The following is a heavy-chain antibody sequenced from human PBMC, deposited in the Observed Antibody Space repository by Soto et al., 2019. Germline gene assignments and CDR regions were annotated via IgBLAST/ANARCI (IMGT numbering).Heavy chain of an antibody. V-gene: IGHV2-5*02. CDR2: IYWDADK. Sequence: QITLKESGPTLVKPTQTLTLTCTFSGFSLSTSGVGVAWIRQPPGEALEWLALIYWDADKRYRPSLESRLTITKDTSKNEVVLTMTNMDSVDTATYYCAYLPCSGGSCYCFSFSGMDVWGQGTTVTVSS. D-gene: IGHD2-15*01. CDR1: GFSLSTSGVG. CDR3: AYLPCSGGSCYCFSFSGMDV. J-gene: IGHJ6*02.